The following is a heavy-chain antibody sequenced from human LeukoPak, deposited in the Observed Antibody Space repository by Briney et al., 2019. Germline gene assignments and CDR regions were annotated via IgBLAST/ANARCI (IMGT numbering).Heavy chain of an antibody. J-gene: IGHJ4*02. D-gene: IGHD3-16*01. CDR2: IYAGDSET. Sequence: PGESLKISCKGSGYSFTNYWIGWVRQMPGKGLEWMGIIYAGDSETTYSPSFQGQVTISADKSISTAYLQWSSLRASDTAIYYCARFGTFGGATSHPIDHWGQGTLVTVSS. V-gene: IGHV5-51*01. CDR1: GYSFTNYW. CDR3: ARFGTFGGATSHPIDH.